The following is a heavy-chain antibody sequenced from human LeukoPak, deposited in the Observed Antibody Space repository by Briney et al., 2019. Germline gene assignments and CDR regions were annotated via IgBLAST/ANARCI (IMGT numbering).Heavy chain of an antibody. CDR2: IYSGGST. V-gene: IGHV3-53*01. Sequence: GGSLRLSCAASGFTVSSNYMSWVRQAPGKGLEWVSVIYSGGSTYYADSVKGRFTISRDNSKNTLYLQMNSLRAEDTAVYYCARVTAGRGFDIWGQGTLVTVSS. D-gene: IGHD3-10*01. J-gene: IGHJ3*02. CDR1: GFTVSSNY. CDR3: ARVTAGRGFDI.